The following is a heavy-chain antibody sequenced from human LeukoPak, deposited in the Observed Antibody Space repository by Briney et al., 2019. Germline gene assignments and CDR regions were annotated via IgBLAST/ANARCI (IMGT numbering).Heavy chain of an antibody. J-gene: IGHJ4*02. D-gene: IGHD5-12*01. CDR1: GGSISSYY. CDR3: ARGGYSGYDSDLDY. Sequence: SETLSLTCTVSGGSISSYYWSWIRQPPGKGLEWIGYIYYSGSTNYNPSLKSRVTISVDTSKNQFSLELSSVTAADTAVYYCARGGYSGYDSDLDYWGQGTLVTVSS. V-gene: IGHV4-59*08. CDR2: IYYSGST.